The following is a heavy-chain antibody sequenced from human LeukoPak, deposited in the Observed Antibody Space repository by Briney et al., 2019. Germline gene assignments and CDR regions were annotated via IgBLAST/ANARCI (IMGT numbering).Heavy chain of an antibody. D-gene: IGHD2-15*01. Sequence: GGSLRLSCAASGFTFSSYAMHWVRQAPGKGLEWVSAISGSGGSTYYADSVKGRFTISRDNSKNTLYLQMNSLRAEDTAVYYCAKVYCSGGSCYSNAGYFDYWGQGTLVTVSS. CDR3: AKVYCSGGSCYSNAGYFDY. CDR1: GFTFSSYA. V-gene: IGHV3-23*01. J-gene: IGHJ4*02. CDR2: ISGSGGST.